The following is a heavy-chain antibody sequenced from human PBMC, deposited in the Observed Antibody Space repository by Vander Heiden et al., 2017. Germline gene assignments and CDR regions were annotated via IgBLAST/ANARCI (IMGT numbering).Heavy chain of an antibody. CDR1: GGSISSGDYY. V-gene: IGHV4-30-4*01. J-gene: IGHJ4*02. Sequence: VKPSQTLSLTCTVSGGSISSGDYYWSWIRQPPGKGLEWIGYIYYSGSTYYNPSLKSRVTISVDTSKNQFSLKLSSVTAADTAVYYCARAAVWFGDLLYYFDYWGQGTLVTVSS. CDR2: IYYSGST. D-gene: IGHD3-10*01. CDR3: ARAAVWFGDLLYYFDY.